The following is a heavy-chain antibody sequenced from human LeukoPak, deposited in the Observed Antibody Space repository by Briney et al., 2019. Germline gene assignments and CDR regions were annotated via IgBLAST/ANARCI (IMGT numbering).Heavy chain of an antibody. V-gene: IGHV4-61*02. J-gene: IGHJ6*03. CDR2: IYTSGST. CDR1: GGSISSGSYY. Sequence: PSETLSLTCTVSGGSISSGSYYWSWIRQPAGKGLEWIGRIYTSGSTNYNPSLKSRVTISVDTSKNQFSLKPSSVTAADTAVYYCARDGTVTKYYYYYYMDVWGKGTTVTVSS. D-gene: IGHD4-17*01. CDR3: ARDGTVTKYYYYYYMDV.